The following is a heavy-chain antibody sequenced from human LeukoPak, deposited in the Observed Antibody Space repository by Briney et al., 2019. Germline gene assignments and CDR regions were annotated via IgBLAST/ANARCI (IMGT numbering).Heavy chain of an antibody. CDR1: GYTFTGCF. CDR3: ARSAYNDGYVYFDH. CDR2: IDPNSDNI. J-gene: IGHJ4*02. Sequence: GASVKVSCKASGYTFTGCFIHYVRQAPGQGLEWMGWIDPNSDNIRYSETFKDRVTMTRDTSTNTAYMELSWLRSDDTAVYYCARSAYNDGYVYFDHWGQGTLVIVSS. V-gene: IGHV1-2*02. D-gene: IGHD5-18*01.